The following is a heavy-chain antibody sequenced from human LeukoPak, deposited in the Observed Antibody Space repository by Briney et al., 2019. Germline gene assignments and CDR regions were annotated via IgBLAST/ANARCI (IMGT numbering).Heavy chain of an antibody. CDR2: IIPIFGTA. CDR1: GGTVSSYA. Sequence: SVKVSCTASGGTVSSYAISWVRQAPGQGLEWMGGIIPIFGTANYAQKFQGRVTITADESTSTAYMELSSLRSEDTAVYYCARAMTSGYYYGSIDYWGQGTLVTVSS. J-gene: IGHJ4*02. V-gene: IGHV1-69*13. D-gene: IGHD3-22*01. CDR3: ARAMTSGYYYGSIDY.